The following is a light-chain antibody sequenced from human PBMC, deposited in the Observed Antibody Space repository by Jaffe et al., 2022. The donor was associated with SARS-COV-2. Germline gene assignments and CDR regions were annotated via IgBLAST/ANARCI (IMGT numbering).Light chain of an antibody. J-gene: IGLJ3*02. V-gene: IGLV2-23*01. CDR3: CSYAGSNTWV. CDR2: EGS. CDR1: ISDVGIYNL. Sequence: QSDLTQPASVSGSPGQSITISCTGTISDVGIYNLVSWYRQHPGKAPKLMIYEGSKRPSGVSNRFSGSKSGNTASLTISGLQAEDEADYYCCSYAGSNTWVFGGGTKVTVL.